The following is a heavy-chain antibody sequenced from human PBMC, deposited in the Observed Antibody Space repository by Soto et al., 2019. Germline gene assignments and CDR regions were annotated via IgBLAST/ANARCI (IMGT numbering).Heavy chain of an antibody. J-gene: IGHJ3*02. CDR1: GGFVSSGNYY. D-gene: IGHD1-1*01. CDR2: MSHSGGT. V-gene: IGHV4-34*01. Sequence: QEQLQQWGAGLLKPSETLSLTCAVYGGFVSSGNYYWSWIRQPPGKGLEWIGEMSHSGGTHFNPSPNSRSTISVDAAKNQFSLTMSSVTAADAAPDSCACVERGTATTAVDAFDIWGPGTMVTVSS. CDR3: ACVERGTATTAVDAFDI.